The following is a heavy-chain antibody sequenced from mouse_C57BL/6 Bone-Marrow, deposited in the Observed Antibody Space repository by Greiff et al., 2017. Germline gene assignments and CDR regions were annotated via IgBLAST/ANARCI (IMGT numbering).Heavy chain of an antibody. D-gene: IGHD1-1*01. CDR1: GYTFTSYW. J-gene: IGHJ3*01. Sequence: QVQLKQPGAELVKPGASVKMSCKASGYTFTSYWITWVKQRPGQGLEWIGDIYPGSGSTNYNEKLKSKATLTVDTSSSTAYMQLSSLTSEDSAVYYCAIYYGSSFAYWGQGTLVTVSA. CDR3: AIYYGSSFAY. CDR2: IYPGSGST. V-gene: IGHV1-55*01.